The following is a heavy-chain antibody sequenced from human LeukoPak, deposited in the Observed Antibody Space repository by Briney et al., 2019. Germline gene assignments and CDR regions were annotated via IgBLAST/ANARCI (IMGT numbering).Heavy chain of an antibody. CDR1: GYSISSGYY. Sequence: SETLSLTCTVSGYSISSGYYWGWIRPPPGKGLEWIGSIYHRGSTYYNPSLKSRVTISVDTSKNQFSLKLSSVTAADTAVYYCAREARSITIFGVVIIGWFDPWGQGTLVTVSS. J-gene: IGHJ5*02. CDR2: IYHRGST. V-gene: IGHV4-38-2*02. CDR3: AREARSITIFGVVIIGWFDP. D-gene: IGHD3-3*01.